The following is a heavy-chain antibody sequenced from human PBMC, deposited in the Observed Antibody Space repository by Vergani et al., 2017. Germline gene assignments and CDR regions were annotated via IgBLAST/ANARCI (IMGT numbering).Heavy chain of an antibody. V-gene: IGHV1-18*01. J-gene: IGHJ6*02. CDR2: ISAYNGNT. D-gene: IGHD3-22*01. CDR3: AKDGQLLTMIVVHTGLDV. Sequence: QVQLVQSGAEVKKPGASVKVSCKASGYTFTSYGISWVRQAPGQGLEWMGWISAYNGNTNYAQKLQGRVTMTTDTSTSTAYMELRSLRAEDTAVYYCAKDGQLLTMIVVHTGLDVWGQGTTVTVSS. CDR1: GYTFTSYG.